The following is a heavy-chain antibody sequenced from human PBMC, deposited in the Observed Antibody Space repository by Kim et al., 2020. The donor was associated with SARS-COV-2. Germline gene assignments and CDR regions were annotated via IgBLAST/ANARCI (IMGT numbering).Heavy chain of an antibody. CDR1: GGTFSSYA. J-gene: IGHJ3*02. Sequence: SVKVSCKASGGTFSSYAISWVRQAPGQGLEWMGRIIPILGIANYAQKFQGRVTITADKSTSTAYMELSSLRSEDTAVYYCARAVTMIVVALDAFDIWGQGTMVTVSS. CDR2: IIPILGIA. V-gene: IGHV1-69*04. CDR3: ARAVTMIVVALDAFDI. D-gene: IGHD3-22*01.